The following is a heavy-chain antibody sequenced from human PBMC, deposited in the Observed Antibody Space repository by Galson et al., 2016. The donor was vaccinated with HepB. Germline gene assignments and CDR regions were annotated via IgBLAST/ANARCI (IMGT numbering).Heavy chain of an antibody. Sequence: CAASGFTFKDYGIHWVRQAPGKGLEWVAVISYDGSKEDSTDSVRGRFSVSRDNSRNTVYLQMNSLRVEDTALYYCAKDGASGGTGHLDFWGQGTLVIVSS. CDR2: ISYDGSKE. CDR1: GFTFKDYG. CDR3: AKDGASGGTGHLDF. D-gene: IGHD3-16*01. V-gene: IGHV3-30*18. J-gene: IGHJ4*02.